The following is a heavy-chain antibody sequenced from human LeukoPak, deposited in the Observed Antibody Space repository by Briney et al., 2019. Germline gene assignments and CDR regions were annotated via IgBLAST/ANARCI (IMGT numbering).Heavy chain of an antibody. V-gene: IGHV3-23*01. D-gene: IGHD3-10*01. J-gene: IGHJ6*02. CDR2: ISGSGGST. CDR1: GFTFDDYA. Sequence: GRSLRLSCAASGFTFDDYAMSWVRQAPGKGLEWVSAISGSGGSTYYADSVKGRFTISRDNSKNTLYLQMNSLRAEDTAVYYCAKGGVLYYYYGMDVWGQGTTVTVSS. CDR3: AKGGVLYYYYGMDV.